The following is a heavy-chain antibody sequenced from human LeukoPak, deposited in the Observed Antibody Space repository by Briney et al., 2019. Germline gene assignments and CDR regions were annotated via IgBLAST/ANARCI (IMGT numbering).Heavy chain of an antibody. D-gene: IGHD1-26*01. CDR3: AKKGATTGDFDY. V-gene: IGHV3-23*01. CDR2: ISGSGGDT. J-gene: IGHJ4*02. Sequence: PGGSLRLSCAASGFTVDSNYLSWVRQAPGKGPEWVSAISGSGGDTYHADSVKGRFTISRDNSKNTLYLQMNSLRAEDTAVYYCAKKGATTGDFDYWGQGTLVTVSS. CDR1: GFTVDSNY.